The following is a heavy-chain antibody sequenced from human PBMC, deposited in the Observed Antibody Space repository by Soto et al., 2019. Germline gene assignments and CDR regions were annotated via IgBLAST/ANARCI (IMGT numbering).Heavy chain of an antibody. V-gene: IGHV4-34*01. CDR1: GGSFSGYY. CDR3: ARDTLSGSYYNV. J-gene: IGHJ4*02. D-gene: IGHD3-10*01. Sequence: QVQLQQWGAGLLKPSETLSLTCAVYGGSFSGYYWSWIRQPPGKGLEWIGEINHSGSTNYNPSLKSRVTISVDTSKNQFSLKLSSVTAADTAGYYCARDTLSGSYYNVWGQGTLVTVSS. CDR2: INHSGST.